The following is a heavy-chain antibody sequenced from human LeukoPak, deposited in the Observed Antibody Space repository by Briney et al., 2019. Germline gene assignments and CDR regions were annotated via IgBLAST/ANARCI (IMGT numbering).Heavy chain of an antibody. V-gene: IGHV3-74*01. Sequence: GGSLRLSCAASGFTFSSYWMHWVRQAPGKGLVWVPCINGDGGRTNYADSVKGRFTISRDNSKNTLYLQMNSLRAEDTAVYYCAKGSCTNGVCYLDYWGQGTLVTVSS. J-gene: IGHJ4*02. CDR2: INGDGGRT. CDR1: GFTFSSYW. CDR3: AKGSCTNGVCYLDY. D-gene: IGHD2-8*01.